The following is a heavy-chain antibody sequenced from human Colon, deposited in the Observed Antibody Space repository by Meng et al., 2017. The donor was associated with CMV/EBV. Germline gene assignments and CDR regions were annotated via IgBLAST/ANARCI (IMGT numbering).Heavy chain of an antibody. CDR2: ISYDGSNK. J-gene: IGHJ6*02. D-gene: IGHD2-15*01. Sequence: SCAASGFTFSSYAMHWVRQAPGKGLEWVAVISYDGSNKYYADSVKGRFTISRDNSKNTLYLQMNSLRAEDTAVYYCARDGGYCSGGSCYSVLSIRPHYYYGMDVWGQGTTVTVSS. V-gene: IGHV3-30-3*01. CDR1: GFTFSSYA. CDR3: ARDGGYCSGGSCYSVLSIRPHYYYGMDV.